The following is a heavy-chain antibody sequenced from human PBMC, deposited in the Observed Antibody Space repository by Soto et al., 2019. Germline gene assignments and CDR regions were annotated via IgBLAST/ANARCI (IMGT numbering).Heavy chain of an antibody. J-gene: IGHJ4*02. CDR3: ARGLRNYYDRSGLHY. CDR2: ISYTGSTI. D-gene: IGHD3-22*01. CDR1: EFTFSNYE. V-gene: IGHV3-48*03. Sequence: GGSLRLSCVGSEFTFSNYEMNWVRQAPGKGLEWVSYISYTGSTIYYADSVRGRFTISRDNSKNSLYLQMNSLRAEDTAVYYCARGLRNYYDRSGLHYWGQGTLVTVSS.